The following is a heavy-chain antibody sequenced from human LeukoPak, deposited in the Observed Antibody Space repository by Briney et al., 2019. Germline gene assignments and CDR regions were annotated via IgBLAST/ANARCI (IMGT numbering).Heavy chain of an antibody. J-gene: IGHJ5*02. CDR1: GYTFTSYG. Sequence: GASVKVSCKASGYTFTSYGISWVRQAPGQGLEWMGIINPSGGSTSYAQKFQGRVTMTRDTSTSTVYMELSSLRSDDTAVYYCARARQPYNWFDPWGQGTLVTVSS. CDR2: INPSGGST. V-gene: IGHV1-46*01. CDR3: ARARQPYNWFDP. D-gene: IGHD1-1*01.